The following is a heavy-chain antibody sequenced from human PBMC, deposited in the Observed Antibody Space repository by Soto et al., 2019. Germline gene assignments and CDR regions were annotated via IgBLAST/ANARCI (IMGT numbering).Heavy chain of an antibody. V-gene: IGHV4-59*01. Sequence: SETLSLTCTVSGGAISSYYCIWIRHPPFKGLEWIGYIYYSGSTNYNPSLKSRVTISVDTSKNQFSLKLSSVTAADTAVYYCARVITMVRGVPDNWFDPWGQGTLVTVSS. J-gene: IGHJ5*02. CDR3: ARVITMVRGVPDNWFDP. D-gene: IGHD3-10*01. CDR2: IYYSGST. CDR1: GGAISSYY.